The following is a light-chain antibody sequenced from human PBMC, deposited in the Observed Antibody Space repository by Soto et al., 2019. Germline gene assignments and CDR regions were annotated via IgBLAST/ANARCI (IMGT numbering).Light chain of an antibody. V-gene: IGKV3-20*01. CDR1: QTVRNNY. J-gene: IGKJ4*01. CDR3: QQFSSYPLT. Sequence: EFVFAQFPRTLSLFPGERAPLSWRASQTVRNNYLAWYQQKPGQAPRLLIYDASSRATGIPDRFSGGGSGTDFTLTISRLEPEDFAVYYCQQFSSYPLTFGGGTKVDNK. CDR2: DAS.